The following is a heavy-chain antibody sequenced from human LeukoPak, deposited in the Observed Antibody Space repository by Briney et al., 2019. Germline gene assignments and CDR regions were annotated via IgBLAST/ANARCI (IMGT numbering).Heavy chain of an antibody. CDR3: ARCEQQLAQGYYGMDV. Sequence: SVKVSCKASGGTFSSYAISWVRQAPGQGLEWMGGIIPIFGTANYAQKFQGRVTITADESTSTAYMELSSLRSEDTAVYYCARCEQQLAQGYYGMDVWGQGTTVTVSS. D-gene: IGHD6-13*01. J-gene: IGHJ6*02. CDR1: GGTFSSYA. V-gene: IGHV1-69*13. CDR2: IIPIFGTA.